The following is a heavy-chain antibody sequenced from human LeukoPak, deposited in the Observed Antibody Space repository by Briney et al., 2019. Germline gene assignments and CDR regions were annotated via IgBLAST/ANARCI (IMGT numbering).Heavy chain of an antibody. Sequence: SETLSLTCAVYGGSFSGYYWSWIRQPPGKGLEWIGEINHSGSTNYNPSLKSRVTMSVDTSKNQFSLKLSSVTAADTAVYYCARGSPLGQNWFDPRGQGTLVTVSS. CDR3: ARGSPLGQNWFDP. CDR2: INHSGST. CDR1: GGSFSGYY. V-gene: IGHV4-34*01. J-gene: IGHJ5*02.